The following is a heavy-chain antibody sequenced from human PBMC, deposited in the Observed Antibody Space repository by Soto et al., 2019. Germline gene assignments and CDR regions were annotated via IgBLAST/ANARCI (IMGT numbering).Heavy chain of an antibody. CDR3: ATYYYDSSGYPDAFDI. J-gene: IGHJ3*02. D-gene: IGHD3-22*01. Sequence: GGSLRLSCAASGFTFSSYAMSWVRQAPGKGLEWVSAISGSGGSTYYADSVTGRFTISRDNSKNTLYLQMNSLRAEDTAVYYCATYYYDSSGYPDAFDIWGQGTMVTVSS. V-gene: IGHV3-23*01. CDR2: ISGSGGST. CDR1: GFTFSSYA.